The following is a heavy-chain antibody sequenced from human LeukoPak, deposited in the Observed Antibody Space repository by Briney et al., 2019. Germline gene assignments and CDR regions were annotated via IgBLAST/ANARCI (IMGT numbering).Heavy chain of an antibody. V-gene: IGHV1-69-2*01. D-gene: IGHD4/OR15-4a*01. CDR3: ATGRGYDYGGVIENWFDP. CDR2: VDPEDGET. J-gene: IGHJ5*02. Sequence: APVKVSCKASGYTFTGHYIHWVRQAPGKRLEWMGLVDPEDGETIYAEKFQGRVTITADTSTDTAYMELSSLRSENTAVYYCATGRGYDYGGVIENWFDPWGQGTLVTVSS. CDR1: GYTFTGHY.